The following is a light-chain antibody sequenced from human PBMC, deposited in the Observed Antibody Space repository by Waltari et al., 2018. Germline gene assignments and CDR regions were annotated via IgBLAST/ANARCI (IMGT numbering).Light chain of an antibody. CDR3: GSYRYGSSLV. CDR2: DVT. J-gene: IGLJ2*01. Sequence: QSALTQPASVSGSPGQSIAIPCAGTSSDVGGYNFFPWYQQQPGTAPKTMIYDVTNRPSGVSDRFSGSKSGNTASLTISGLQAEDEGDYYCGSYRYGSSLVFGGGTRLTVL. CDR1: SSDVGGYNF. V-gene: IGLV2-14*03.